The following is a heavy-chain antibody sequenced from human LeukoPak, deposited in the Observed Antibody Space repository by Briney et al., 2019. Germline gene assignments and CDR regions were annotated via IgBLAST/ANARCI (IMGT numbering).Heavy chain of an antibody. D-gene: IGHD6-13*01. Sequence: PGGSLRLSCAASGFTVSSHYMSWVRQAPGKGLEWVSLIYSGGNTYYADSVKGRFTISRDNSKNTLYLQMDSLRAEDTAVYYCAKEMESSTWYIDYWGQGTLVSVSS. V-gene: IGHV3-53*01. CDR2: IYSGGNT. CDR3: AKEMESSTWYIDY. J-gene: IGHJ4*02. CDR1: GFTVSSHY.